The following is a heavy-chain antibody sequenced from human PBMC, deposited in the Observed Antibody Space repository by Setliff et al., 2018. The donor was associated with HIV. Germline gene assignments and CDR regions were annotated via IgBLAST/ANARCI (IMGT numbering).Heavy chain of an antibody. CDR2: ISYSGST. CDR3: ARTRGYTYGYIDS. J-gene: IGHJ4*02. V-gene: IGHV4-30-4*01. CDR1: GGSISSGEYY. Sequence: SETLSLTCTVSGGSISSGEYYWNWIRQHPGKGLGWIGYISYSGSTYYNPSLKSRPAISVDTSKNQFSLKLNSVTAADTAVYYCARTRGYTYGYIDSWAQGTLVTVSS. D-gene: IGHD5-18*01.